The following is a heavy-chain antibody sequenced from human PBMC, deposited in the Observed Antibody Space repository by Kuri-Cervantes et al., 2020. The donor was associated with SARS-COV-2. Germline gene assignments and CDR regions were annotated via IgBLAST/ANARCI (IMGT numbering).Heavy chain of an antibody. CDR2: INSDGSST. D-gene: IGHD2-2*01. CDR3: ARDRLRYCSSTSCYGWFDP. Sequence: GESLKISYAASGFSFSSYWMHWVRQAPGKGLVWVSRINSDGSSTSYADSVKGRFTISRDNAKNTLYLQMNSLRAEDTAVYYCARDRLRYCSSTSCYGWFDPWGQGTLVTVSS. CDR1: GFSFSSYW. J-gene: IGHJ5*02. V-gene: IGHV3-74*01.